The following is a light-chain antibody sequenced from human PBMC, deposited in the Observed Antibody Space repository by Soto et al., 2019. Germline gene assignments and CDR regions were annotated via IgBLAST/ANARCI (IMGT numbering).Light chain of an antibody. V-gene: IGKV1-5*01. CDR1: QNINRW. CDR3: QEYNSYSGT. J-gene: IGKJ1*01. CDR2: DAS. Sequence: CRIIQNINRWLAWYQQKPGKAPKLLIYDASRLESGVPSRFGGSGPGTEFTLALRSLQPDDSAIYYCQEYNSYSGTFGRGTKVDIK.